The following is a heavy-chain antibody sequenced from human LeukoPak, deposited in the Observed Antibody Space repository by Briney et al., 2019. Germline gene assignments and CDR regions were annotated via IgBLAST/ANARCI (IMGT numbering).Heavy chain of an antibody. J-gene: IGHJ5*02. V-gene: IGHV4-38-2*02. D-gene: IGHD6-6*01. Sequence: SETLSLTCTVSGYSLSSGYYWGWIRQPPGKGLEWIGSIYHSGSTYYNPSLKSRVTISVDTSKNQFSLKLSSVTAADTAVYYCASAGNLAARSLNWFDPWGQGTLVTVSP. CDR3: ASAGNLAARSLNWFDP. CDR2: IYHSGST. CDR1: GYSLSSGYY.